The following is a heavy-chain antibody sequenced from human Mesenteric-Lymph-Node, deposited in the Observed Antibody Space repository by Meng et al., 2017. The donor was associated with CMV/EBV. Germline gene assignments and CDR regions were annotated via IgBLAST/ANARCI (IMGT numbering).Heavy chain of an antibody. CDR1: GYTFTSYD. CDR2: MNPNSGNT. D-gene: IGHD6-13*01. J-gene: IGHJ6*02. V-gene: IGHV1-8*01. CDR3: ARDSYSSSWYVNYYYGMDV. Sequence: ASVKVSCKASGYTFTSYDINWVRQATGQGLEWMGWMNPNSGNTGYAQKFQGRVTMTRNTSISTAYMELSSLRSEDTAVYYCARDSYSSSWYVNYYYGMDVWGQGTTVTVSS.